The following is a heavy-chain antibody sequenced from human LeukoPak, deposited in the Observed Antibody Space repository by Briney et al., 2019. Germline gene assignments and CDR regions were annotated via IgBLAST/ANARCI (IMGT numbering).Heavy chain of an antibody. V-gene: IGHV3-23*01. CDR1: GFTFSSYG. Sequence: GGSLRLSCAASGFTFSSYGMSWVRQAPGKGLEWVSSISGSGGSTQYADSVQGRFTISRDNSKNTLYLQMNRLRAEDTAIYYCSKDALISYRGAWSQSDYWGQGTLVTVSS. CDR2: ISGSGGST. CDR3: SKDALISYRGAWSQSDY. D-gene: IGHD2-2*01. J-gene: IGHJ4*02.